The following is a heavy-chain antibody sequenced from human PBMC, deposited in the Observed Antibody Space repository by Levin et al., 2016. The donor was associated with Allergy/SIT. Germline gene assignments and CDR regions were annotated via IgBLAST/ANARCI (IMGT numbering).Heavy chain of an antibody. CDR3: AREDPHPLEWLVFGSYTRFDP. J-gene: IGHJ5*02. CDR1: GGSISSYY. V-gene: IGHV4-34*01. Sequence: SETLSLTCTVSGGSISSYYWSWIRQPPGKGLEWIGEINHSGSTNYNPSLKSRVTISVDTSKNQFSLKLSSVTAADTAVYYCAREDPHPLEWLVFGSYTRFDPWGQGTLVTVSS. CDR2: INHSGST. D-gene: IGHD3-3*01.